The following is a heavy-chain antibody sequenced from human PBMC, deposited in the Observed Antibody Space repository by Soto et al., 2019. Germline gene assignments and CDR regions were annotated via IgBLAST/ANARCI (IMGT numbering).Heavy chain of an antibody. J-gene: IGHJ5*02. CDR2: INHSGST. CDR3: ARGGAGVTENWFDP. Sequence: PSETLSLTCAVYGGSFSDYYWTWIRQPPGKGLEWIGEINHSGSTNYNPSLKSRVTISVDTSKNQFSLKLSSVTAADTAVYYCARGGAGVTENWFDPWGQGTRVTVS. CDR1: GGSFSDYY. D-gene: IGHD3-10*01. V-gene: IGHV4-34*01.